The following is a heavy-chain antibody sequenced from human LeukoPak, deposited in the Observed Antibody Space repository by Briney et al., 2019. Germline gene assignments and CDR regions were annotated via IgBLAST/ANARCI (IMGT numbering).Heavy chain of an antibody. J-gene: IGHJ4*02. D-gene: IGHD3-3*01. CDR2: ISAYNGNT. CDR3: ARRSDFWSGYSVWASDY. V-gene: IGHV1-18*01. CDR1: GYTFTSYG. Sequence: ASVKVSCKASGYTFTSYGISWVQQAPGQGLEWMGWISAYNGNTNYAQKLQGRVTMTTDTSTSTAYMELRSLRSDDTAVYYCARRSDFWSGYSVWASDYWGQGTLVTVSS.